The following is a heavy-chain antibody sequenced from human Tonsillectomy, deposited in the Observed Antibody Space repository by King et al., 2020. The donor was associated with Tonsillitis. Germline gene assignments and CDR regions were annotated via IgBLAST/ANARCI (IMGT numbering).Heavy chain of an antibody. J-gene: IGHJ4*02. CDR2: TIPISNTA. V-gene: IGHV1-69*01. CDR3: ALQNGRYSGGSERFDY. CDR1: GGTFSRYA. Sequence: QVQLVESGAEVRKPGSSVKVSCKGSGGTFSRYAITWVRQAPGQGLEWLGGTIPISNTAQYAQKFQGRVTITADESTSSNYMELRGLRSDDTAVYYCALQNGRYSGGSERFDYWGQGTLVTVSS. D-gene: IGHD6-19*01.